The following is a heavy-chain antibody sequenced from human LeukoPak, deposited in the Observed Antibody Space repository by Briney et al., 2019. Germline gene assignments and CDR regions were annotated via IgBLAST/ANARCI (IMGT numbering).Heavy chain of an antibody. CDR1: GYTFTGYY. CDR2: INPNSGGT. D-gene: IGHD1-20*01. V-gene: IGHV1-2*02. CDR3: ARDPPYVTGSGYYMDV. J-gene: IGHJ6*03. Sequence: ASVKVSCKASGYTFTGYYMHWVRQAPGQGLEWMGWINPNSGGTNYAQKFQGRVTMTRDTSISTAYVELSRLRSDDTAVYYCARDPPYVTGSGYYMDVWGKGTTVTVSS.